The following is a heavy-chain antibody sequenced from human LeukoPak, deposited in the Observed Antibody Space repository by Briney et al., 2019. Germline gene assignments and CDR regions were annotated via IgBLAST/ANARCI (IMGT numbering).Heavy chain of an antibody. J-gene: IGHJ6*02. CDR3: ARGAKVTMVRGDYYYGMDV. CDR1: GFTFSSYG. V-gene: IGHV3-33*01. Sequence: GGSLRLSCAASGFTFSSYGMHWVRQAPGKGLEWVAVIWYDGSNKYCADSVKGRFTISRDNSKNTLYLQMNSLRAEDTAVYYCARGAKVTMVRGDYYYGMDVWGQGTTVTVSS. D-gene: IGHD3-10*01. CDR2: IWYDGSNK.